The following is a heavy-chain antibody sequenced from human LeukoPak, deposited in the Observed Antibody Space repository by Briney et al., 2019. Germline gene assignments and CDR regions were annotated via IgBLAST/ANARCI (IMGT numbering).Heavy chain of an antibody. CDR1: GYTFTSYD. Sequence: SVKVSCKASGYTFTSYDINWVRQAPGQGLEWMGRIIPILGIANYAQKFQGRVTITADKSTSTAYMELSSLRSEDTAVYYCARVGPYYYDENWFDPWGQGTLVTVSS. D-gene: IGHD3-22*01. CDR2: IIPILGIA. CDR3: ARVGPYYYDENWFDP. J-gene: IGHJ5*02. V-gene: IGHV1-69*04.